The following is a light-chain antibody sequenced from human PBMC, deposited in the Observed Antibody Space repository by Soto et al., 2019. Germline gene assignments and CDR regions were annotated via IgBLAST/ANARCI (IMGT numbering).Light chain of an antibody. Sequence: QSALTQPTSVSGSPGQSITISCTGTSSDVGSYKYVSWYQQHPGKSPKLMFYEVTNRPSGVSNRFSGSKSGNTASLTISGLQTEDEAHYYCSSYTSSTTLVFGGGTKLTVL. CDR3: SSYTSSTTLV. V-gene: IGLV2-14*01. J-gene: IGLJ2*01. CDR1: SSDVGSYKY. CDR2: EVT.